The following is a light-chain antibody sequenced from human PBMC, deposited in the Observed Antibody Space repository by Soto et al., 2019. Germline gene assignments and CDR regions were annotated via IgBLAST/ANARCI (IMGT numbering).Light chain of an antibody. CDR1: SSDIGGYNY. V-gene: IGLV2-14*01. J-gene: IGLJ2*01. CDR3: SSYSTTSTPHVL. Sequence: QSALTQPASVSGSPGQSITIFCTGSSSDIGGYNYVSWYQQHPGEVPKLLIYEVTYRPSGVSARFSGSKSGSTASLTISGLQAEDEADYYCSSYSTTSTPHVLFGGGTKLTVL. CDR2: EVT.